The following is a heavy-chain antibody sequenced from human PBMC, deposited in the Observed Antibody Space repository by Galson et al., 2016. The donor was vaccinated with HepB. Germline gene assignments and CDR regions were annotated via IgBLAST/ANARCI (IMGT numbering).Heavy chain of an antibody. CDR2: TSFDGSDK. J-gene: IGHJ4*02. CDR1: GFPFSSYA. D-gene: IGHD1-1*01. CDR3: ARDTGWNAQFDY. Sequence: SLRLSCAASGFPFSSYAMHWVRQAPGKGLEWVAVTSFDGSDKYYADSVKGRFTVSSDNSRNTLFLQMSSLRAEDTAVYYCARDTGWNAQFDYWGQGTLVTVSS. V-gene: IGHV3-30*04.